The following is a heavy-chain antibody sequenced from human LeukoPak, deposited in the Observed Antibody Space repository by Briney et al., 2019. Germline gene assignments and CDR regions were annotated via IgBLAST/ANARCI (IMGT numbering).Heavy chain of an antibody. Sequence: SSETLSLTCTVSGGSISSYYWSWIRQPPGKGLEWIGYIYYSGSTNYNPSLKSRVTISVDTSKNQFSLKLSSVTAADTAVYYCARALPPGIAAAPPDAFDIWGQGTMVTVSS. CDR3: ARALPPGIAAAPPDAFDI. J-gene: IGHJ3*02. D-gene: IGHD6-13*01. CDR2: IYYSGST. CDR1: GGSISSYY. V-gene: IGHV4-59*01.